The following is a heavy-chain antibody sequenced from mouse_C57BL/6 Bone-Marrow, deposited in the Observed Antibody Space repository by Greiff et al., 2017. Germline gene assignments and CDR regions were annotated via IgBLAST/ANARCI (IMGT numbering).Heavy chain of an antibody. V-gene: IGHV1-82*01. Sequence: VQLQQSGPELVKPGASVKISCKASGYAFSSSWMNWVKQRPGKGLEWIGRIYPGDGDTNYNGKFKGKATLTADKSSSTAYMQLSSLTSEDSAVYFCARGGDGFDYWGQGTTLTVSS. CDR3: ARGGDGFDY. CDR2: IYPGDGDT. CDR1: GYAFSSSW. J-gene: IGHJ2*01. D-gene: IGHD1-1*02.